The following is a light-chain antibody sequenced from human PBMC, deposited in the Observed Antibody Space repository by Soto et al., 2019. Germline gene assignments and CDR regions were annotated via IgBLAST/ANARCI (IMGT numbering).Light chain of an antibody. CDR2: GAS. V-gene: IGKV3-15*01. CDR3: QQYNNWPS. CDR1: QSVSST. Sequence: EIVMTQSPATLSVSPGERATLSCRAIQSVSSTLAWYQQKPGQAPRLLIYGASTRATGIPARFSGSGSGTEFTLTISSLQSEDFAVYYWQQYNNWPSFGGGRKVEIK. J-gene: IGKJ4*01.